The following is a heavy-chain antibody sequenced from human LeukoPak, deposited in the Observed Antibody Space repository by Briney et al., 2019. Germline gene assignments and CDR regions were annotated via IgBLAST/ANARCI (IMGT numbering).Heavy chain of an antibody. D-gene: IGHD4-17*01. CDR1: DDSFSSHY. CDR2: ISYIGST. Sequence: KTSETLSLTCAVSDDSFSSHYWTWIRQPPGKGPEWIGYISYIGSTNYNPSLKSRVTISIDTSKNQFSLKLSSVTAADTAVYYCARDLVTVTKGFDIWGQGTMVSVSS. J-gene: IGHJ3*02. V-gene: IGHV4-59*11. CDR3: ARDLVTVTKGFDI.